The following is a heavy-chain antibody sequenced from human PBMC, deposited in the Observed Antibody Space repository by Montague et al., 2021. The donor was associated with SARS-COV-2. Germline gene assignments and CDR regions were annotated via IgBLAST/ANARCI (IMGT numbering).Heavy chain of an antibody. J-gene: IGHJ4*02. Sequence: SETLSLTCTVSGGSISSFYWSWFRQPPGKGLEWIGYISDSGGTNYNPSPTSRVTMSADTSKNQFSLKVNSVTAADTAVYYCARHYSATLPAVYWGQGTLVTVSS. CDR1: GGSISSFY. V-gene: IGHV4-59*08. CDR2: ISDSGGT. D-gene: IGHD2-15*01. CDR3: ARHYSATLPAVY.